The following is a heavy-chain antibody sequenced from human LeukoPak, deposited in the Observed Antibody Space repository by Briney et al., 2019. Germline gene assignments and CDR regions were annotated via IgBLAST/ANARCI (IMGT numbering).Heavy chain of an antibody. Sequence: SVKVSCKASGGPLINYAISWVRQAPGQGLEWMGGISPVFGTPNYAQKFQGRVTIKTDESTSTAYMELISLRSEDTAVYYCARSIVVPGVLDYWGQGTLVTVSS. D-gene: IGHD6-19*01. V-gene: IGHV1-69*05. CDR2: ISPVFGTP. CDR3: ARSIVVPGVLDY. CDR1: GGPLINYA. J-gene: IGHJ4*02.